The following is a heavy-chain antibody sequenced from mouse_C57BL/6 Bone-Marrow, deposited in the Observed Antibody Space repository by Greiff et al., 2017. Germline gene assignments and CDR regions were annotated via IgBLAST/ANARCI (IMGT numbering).Heavy chain of an antibody. Sequence: EVNVVESGGGLVQPGGSMKLSCAASGFTFSNAWMDWVRQSPEKGLEWVAEIRNKANNHATYYAESVKGRFTISRDDSKSSVYLQMNSLRAEDTGIYYCTGGYSTLGFDYWGQGTTLTVSS. CDR1: GFTFSNAW. CDR3: TGGYSTLGFDY. D-gene: IGHD2-5*01. J-gene: IGHJ2*01. V-gene: IGHV6-6*01. CDR2: IRNKANNHAT.